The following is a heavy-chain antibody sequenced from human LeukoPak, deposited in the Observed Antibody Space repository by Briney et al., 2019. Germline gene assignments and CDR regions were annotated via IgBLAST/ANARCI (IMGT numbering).Heavy chain of an antibody. V-gene: IGHV4-34*01. D-gene: IGHD2-15*01. J-gene: IGHJ4*02. CDR1: GGSFSGCY. Sequence: SETLSLTCAVYGGSFSGCYWSWIRQPPGKGLEWIGEINHSGSTNYNPSLKSRVTISVDTSKNQFSLKLSSVTAADTAVYYCARGMLLGYYFDYWGQGTLVTVSS. CDR3: ARGMLLGYYFDY. CDR2: INHSGST.